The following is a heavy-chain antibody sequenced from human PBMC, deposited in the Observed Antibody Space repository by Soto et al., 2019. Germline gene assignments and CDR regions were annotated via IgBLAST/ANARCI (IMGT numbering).Heavy chain of an antibody. J-gene: IGHJ6*02. CDR3: ARIQLWLNYYYGMDV. V-gene: IGHV3-21*01. D-gene: IGHD5-18*01. CDR2: ISSSSSYI. CDR1: GFTFSSYS. Sequence: GGSLRLSCAASGFTFSSYSMNWVRQAPGKGLEWVSSISSSSSYIYYADSVKGRFTISRDNAKNSLYLQMNSLRAEDTAVYYCARIQLWLNYYYGMDVWGQGTTVTVSS.